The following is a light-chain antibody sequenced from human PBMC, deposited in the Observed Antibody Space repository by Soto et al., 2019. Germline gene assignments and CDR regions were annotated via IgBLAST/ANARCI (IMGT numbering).Light chain of an antibody. CDR3: QQYGSSRT. V-gene: IGKV3-20*01. Sequence: EIVLTQSPGTLSLSPGERATLSCRASQSVSSSFLAWYQQKPGQAPRLLIYGASSRATGIPDRFSGSGSGTDFPLTISRLEPEDFAVYYCQQYGSSRTFCQGTKVEIK. J-gene: IGKJ1*01. CDR2: GAS. CDR1: QSVSSSF.